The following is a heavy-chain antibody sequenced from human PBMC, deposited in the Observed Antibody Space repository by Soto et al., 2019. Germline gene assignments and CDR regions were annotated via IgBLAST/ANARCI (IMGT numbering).Heavy chain of an antibody. CDR2: INAGNGNT. CDR3: ARITMVRGVIIPYYYYYMDV. CDR1: GYTFTSYA. V-gene: IGHV1-3*01. J-gene: IGHJ6*03. Sequence: ASVKVSCKASGYTFTSYAMHWVRQAPGQRLEWMGWINAGNGNTKYSQKFQGRVTITRDTSASTAYMELSSLRSEDTAVYYCARITMVRGVIIPYYYYYMDVWGKGTTVTVSS. D-gene: IGHD3-10*01.